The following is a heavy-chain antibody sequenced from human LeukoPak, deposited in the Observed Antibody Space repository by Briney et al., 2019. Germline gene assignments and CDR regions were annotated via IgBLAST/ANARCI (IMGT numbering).Heavy chain of an antibody. D-gene: IGHD2-8*02. CDR3: ARGYWFYFDY. J-gene: IGHJ4*02. CDR2: IYIRGST. CDR1: GGSISSGSYY. Sequence: PSETLSLTCTVSGGSISSGSYYWTWIRQPAGKGLEWIGRIYIRGSTSYNPALKSRDTISVHTSKNQFSLKLSSVTAADTAVYYCARGYWFYFDYWGQGTLVTVSS. V-gene: IGHV4-61*02.